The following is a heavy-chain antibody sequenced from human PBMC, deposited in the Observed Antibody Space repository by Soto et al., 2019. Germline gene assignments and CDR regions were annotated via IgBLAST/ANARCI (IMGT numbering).Heavy chain of an antibody. V-gene: IGHV3-48*03. CDR2: ISSSGSTI. CDR1: VFTFSSYX. D-gene: IGHD6-19*01. J-gene: IGHJ1*01. Sequence: RXSXAASVFTFSSYXMNWVLQAPGKGLEWVSYISSSGSTIYYADYVKGRFTISRDKAKNSLYLQMNSLRAEDTAVYYCASPGYSSGWYEHWGQGTLGTVS. CDR3: ASPGYSSGWYEH.